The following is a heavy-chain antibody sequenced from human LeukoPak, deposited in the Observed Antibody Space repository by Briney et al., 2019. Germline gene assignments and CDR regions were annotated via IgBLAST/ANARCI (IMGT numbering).Heavy chain of an antibody. V-gene: IGHV3-49*04. D-gene: IGHD3-10*01. CDR1: GFTFGDYA. J-gene: IGHJ4*02. Sequence: GRSLRLSCTTSGFTFGDYAMSWVRQAPGKGLEWVGFIRSKAYGGTTQYAASVKGRFTISRDDSKSIAYLQMSSLKTEDTAVYYCTRVRSGNDFGYWGQGTLVAVSS. CDR2: IRSKAYGGTT. CDR3: TRVRSGNDFGY.